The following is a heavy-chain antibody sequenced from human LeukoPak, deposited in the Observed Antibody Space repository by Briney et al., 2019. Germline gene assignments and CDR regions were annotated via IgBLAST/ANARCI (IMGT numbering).Heavy chain of an antibody. Sequence: SETLSLICTVSRGSITTYYWSWIRQPAGKGLEWIGNVYYSGSTTYNPSLKSRVSMSVDMSKNQFSLKLRSVTAADTATYYCATDRQEGGSVSYWFDPWGQGTQVTVSS. J-gene: IGHJ5*02. CDR3: ATDRQEGGSVSYWFDP. D-gene: IGHD3-10*01. V-gene: IGHV4-59*01. CDR1: RGSITTYY. CDR2: VYYSGST.